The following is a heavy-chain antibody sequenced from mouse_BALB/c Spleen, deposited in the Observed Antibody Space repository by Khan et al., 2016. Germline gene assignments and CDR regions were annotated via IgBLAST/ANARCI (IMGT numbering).Heavy chain of an antibody. CDR2: IYPGDGDT. CDR1: GYTFTSYW. CDR3: VRYYGSSYAMDY. D-gene: IGHD1-1*01. Sequence: QVQLQQSGAELARPGASVKLSCKASGYTFTSYWMQWVKQRPGQGLEWIGAIYPGDGDTRYTQKFKGKATLTADKSSSTAYMQLSSLAYEDSAVYYCVRYYGSSYAMDYWGQGTSVTVSS. V-gene: IGHV1-87*01. J-gene: IGHJ4*01.